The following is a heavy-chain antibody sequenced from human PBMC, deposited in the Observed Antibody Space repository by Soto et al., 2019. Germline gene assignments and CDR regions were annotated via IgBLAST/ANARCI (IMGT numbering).Heavy chain of an antibody. Sequence: NPSETLSLTCTVSGGSISSYYWSWIRQPPGKGLEWIGYIYYSGSTNYNPSLKSRVTISVDTSKNQFSLKLSSVTAADTAVYYCAREWRWGMDVWGQGTTVTVSS. V-gene: IGHV4-59*01. D-gene: IGHD2-15*01. CDR3: AREWRWGMDV. J-gene: IGHJ6*02. CDR2: IYYSGST. CDR1: GGSISSYY.